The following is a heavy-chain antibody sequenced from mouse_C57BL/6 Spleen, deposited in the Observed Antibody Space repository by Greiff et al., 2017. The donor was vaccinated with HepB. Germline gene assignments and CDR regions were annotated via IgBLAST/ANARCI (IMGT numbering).Heavy chain of an antibody. CDR2: IYPGDGDT. V-gene: IGHV1-82*01. Sequence: QVQLKESGPELVKPGASVKISCKASGYAFSSSWMNWVKQRPGKGLEWIGRIYPGDGDTNYNGKFKGKATLTADKSSSTAYMQLSSLTSEDSAVYFCARRRLRRGDYAMDYWGQGTSVTVSS. J-gene: IGHJ4*01. CDR3: ARRRLRRGDYAMDY. CDR1: GYAFSSSW. D-gene: IGHD2-4*01.